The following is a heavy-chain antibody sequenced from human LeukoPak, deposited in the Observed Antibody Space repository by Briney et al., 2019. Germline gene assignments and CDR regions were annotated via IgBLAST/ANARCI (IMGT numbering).Heavy chain of an antibody. CDR3: ARSSGSGYDYGPFDY. D-gene: IGHD5-12*01. Sequence: GASVKVSCKASGYTFTSYGISWVRQAPGQGLEWMGWISAYNGNTNYAQKLQGRVTMTTDTSTSTAYMELRSLRSDDTAVYYCARSSGSGYDYGPFDYWGQGTLVTVSS. CDR2: ISAYNGNT. J-gene: IGHJ4*02. V-gene: IGHV1-18*01. CDR1: GYTFTSYG.